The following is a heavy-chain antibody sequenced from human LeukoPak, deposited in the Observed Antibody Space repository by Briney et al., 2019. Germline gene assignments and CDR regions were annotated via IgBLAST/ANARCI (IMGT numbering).Heavy chain of an antibody. J-gene: IGHJ4*02. D-gene: IGHD5-18*01. CDR1: GYTFTDYY. CDR3: ARAQTAMVKVSDY. CDR2: LNPNNGDT. V-gene: IGHV1-2*06. Sequence: ASVKVSCKASGYTFTDYYIHWVRQAPGQGLEWMGRLNPNNGDTNYAQKFQGRVTMTRDTSISTAYMELSRLRSDDTAVYYCARAQTAMVKVSDYWGQGTPVTVSS.